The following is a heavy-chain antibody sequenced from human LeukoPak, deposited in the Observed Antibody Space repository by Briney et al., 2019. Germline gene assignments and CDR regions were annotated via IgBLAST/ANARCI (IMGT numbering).Heavy chain of an antibody. CDR1: GFTFSSYA. J-gene: IGHJ4*02. CDR2: IYSGGST. V-gene: IGHV3-66*01. Sequence: GSLRLSCAASGFTFSSYAMTWVRQAPGKGLEWVSLIYSGGSTYYADSVKGRFTISRDNSKNTLYLQMNSLRAEDTAVYYCARGPNGYHNTGGQGTLVTVSS. D-gene: IGHD5-24*01. CDR3: ARGPNGYHNT.